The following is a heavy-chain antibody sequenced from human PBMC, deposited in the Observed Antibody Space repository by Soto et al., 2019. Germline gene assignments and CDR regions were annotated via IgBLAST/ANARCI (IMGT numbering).Heavy chain of an antibody. CDR1: GGSFSVYY. D-gene: IGHD5-12*01. Sequence: SETLSLTCAVYGGSFSVYYWSWIRQPPGKGLEWIGEINHSGSTNYNPSLTSRVTISVDTSKNQFSLKLSSVTAADTAVYYCARXDIVATTHYYYYCGMDVWGQGTTVTVSS. J-gene: IGHJ6*02. V-gene: IGHV4-34*01. CDR3: ARXDIVATTHYYYYCGMDV. CDR2: INHSGST.